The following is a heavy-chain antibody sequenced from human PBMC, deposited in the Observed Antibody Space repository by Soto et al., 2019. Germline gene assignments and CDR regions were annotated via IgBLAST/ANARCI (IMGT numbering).Heavy chain of an antibody. V-gene: IGHV3-23*01. CDR1: GFTFTKFA. Sequence: GGSLRLSCAASGFTFTKFAMSWVRQAPGKGLEWVAAISGPGGSTNYAESVKGRFTISRDNSKDTVSLQMNSLRVEDTAVYFCAKDRRRAVSHFDFWGQWTVVTVSS. CDR2: ISGPGGST. J-gene: IGHJ4*02. CDR3: AKDRRRAVSHFDF. D-gene: IGHD6-19*01.